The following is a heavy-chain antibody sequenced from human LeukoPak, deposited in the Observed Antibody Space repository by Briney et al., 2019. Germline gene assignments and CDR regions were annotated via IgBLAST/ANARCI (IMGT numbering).Heavy chain of an antibody. D-gene: IGHD3-9*01. CDR3: AIMYYDILTGYSNWFDP. Sequence: SETLSLTCAVYGGSFSGYYWSWIRQPPGKGLEWIGEINHSGSTNYNPSLKSRVTISVDTSKNQFSLKLSSVTAADTAVYYCAIMYYDILTGYSNWFDPWGQGTLVTVSS. J-gene: IGHJ5*02. CDR1: GGSFSGYY. CDR2: INHSGST. V-gene: IGHV4-34*01.